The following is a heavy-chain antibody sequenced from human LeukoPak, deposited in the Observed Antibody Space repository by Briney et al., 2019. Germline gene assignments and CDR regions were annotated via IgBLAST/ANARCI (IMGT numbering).Heavy chain of an antibody. V-gene: IGHV4-34*01. Sequence: SETLSLTCAVYGGTFSGYYWSWIRQPPGKGLEWIGEINHSGSTNYNPSLKSRVTISVDTSKNQFSLKLSSVTAADTAVYYCARESWARFDPWGQGILVTVSS. D-gene: IGHD3-16*01. CDR1: GGTFSGYY. CDR3: ARESWARFDP. CDR2: INHSGST. J-gene: IGHJ5*02.